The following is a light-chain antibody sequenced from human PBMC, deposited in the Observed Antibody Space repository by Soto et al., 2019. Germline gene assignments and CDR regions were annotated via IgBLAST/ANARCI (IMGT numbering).Light chain of an antibody. Sequence: QSVLTQPASVSGSPGQSITIACTRTSSDISADNYVSWYQQHPGTAPKLIIYEVADRPSGLSNRFSGSKSGNTASLTISRLQPEDEADYYCSSYTSNSFYVFGTGTKGTVL. CDR1: SSDISADNY. CDR2: EVA. V-gene: IGLV2-14*01. CDR3: SSYTSNSFYV. J-gene: IGLJ1*01.